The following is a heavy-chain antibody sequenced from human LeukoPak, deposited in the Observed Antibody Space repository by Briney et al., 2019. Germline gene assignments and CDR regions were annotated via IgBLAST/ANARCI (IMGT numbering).Heavy chain of an antibody. CDR3: ARVRGIAVAGEIDY. Sequence: GGSLRLSCAASGFTFSTFGMNWVRRAPGKGLEWVSYISSSTGTIYYADSVKGRFTISRDNAKNSLYLQMNSLSAEDTALYYCARVRGIAVAGEIDYWGQGTLLTVSS. CDR1: GFTFSTFG. V-gene: IGHV3-48*04. J-gene: IGHJ4*02. CDR2: ISSSTGTI. D-gene: IGHD6-19*01.